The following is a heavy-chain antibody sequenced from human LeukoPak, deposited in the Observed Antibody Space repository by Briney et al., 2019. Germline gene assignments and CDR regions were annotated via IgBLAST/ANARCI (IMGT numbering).Heavy chain of an antibody. CDR3: ARRGAVAGTHYFDY. V-gene: IGHV3-33*01. Sequence: GGSLRLSCAASGFTFSSYGMHWVRQAPGKGLEWVAVIWYDGSNKYDADSVKGRFTISRDNSKNTLYLQMNSLRAEDTAVYYCARRGAVAGTHYFDYWGQGTLVTVSS. CDR1: GFTFSSYG. J-gene: IGHJ4*02. CDR2: IWYDGSNK. D-gene: IGHD6-19*01.